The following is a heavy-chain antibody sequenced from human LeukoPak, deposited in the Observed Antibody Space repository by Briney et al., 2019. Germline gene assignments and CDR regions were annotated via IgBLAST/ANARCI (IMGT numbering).Heavy chain of an antibody. CDR1: GFTFSSYA. CDR2: ISSNGGST. J-gene: IGHJ4*02. V-gene: IGHV3-64*01. CDR3: ARGHGGSGSPYY. Sequence: GGSLRLSCAASGFTFSSYAMHWVRQAPGKGLEYVSAISSNGGSTYYANSVKGRFTISRDNTKNTLYLQMGSLRAEDMAVYYCARGHGGSGSPYYWGQGTLVTVSS. D-gene: IGHD3-10*01.